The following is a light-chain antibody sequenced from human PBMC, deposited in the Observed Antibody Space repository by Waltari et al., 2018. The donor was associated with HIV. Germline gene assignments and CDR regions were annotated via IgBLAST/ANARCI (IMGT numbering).Light chain of an antibody. V-gene: IGKV4-1*01. CDR1: QSISHNSNNRNY. CDR2: WAS. J-gene: IGKJ2*02. Sequence: DIVMTQSPDSLAVSLGERATINCKSSQSISHNSNNRNYLNWYQQKVGQPPKLLIYWASTRESGVSYRFSGSGSETDFTLTISSLQAEDVAVYYCQQYFTFPRTFGQGTRLEIK. CDR3: QQYFTFPRT.